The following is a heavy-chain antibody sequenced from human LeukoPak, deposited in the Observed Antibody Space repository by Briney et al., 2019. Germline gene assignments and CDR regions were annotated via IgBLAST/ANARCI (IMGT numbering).Heavy chain of an antibody. J-gene: IGHJ4*02. V-gene: IGHV4-30-4*08. CDR2: IFYSGRT. D-gene: IGHD3-22*01. CDR3: ARGVDSSGYYLHY. Sequence: SETLSLTCTVSGGSISSGGYYWSWIRQHPGKGLEWIGYIFYSGRTYYNPSLKSRVTISVDTSKNQFSLKLSSVTAADTAVYYCARGVDSSGYYLHYWGQGTLVTVSS. CDR1: GGSISSGGYY.